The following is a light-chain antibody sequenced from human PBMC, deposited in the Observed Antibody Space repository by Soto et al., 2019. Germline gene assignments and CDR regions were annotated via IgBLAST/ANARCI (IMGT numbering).Light chain of an antibody. V-gene: IGKV3-20*01. CDR1: QSVSSSY. CDR3: KQYPT. J-gene: IGKJ3*01. Sequence: EIVLTQSPGTLSLSPGERATLSCRASQSVSSSYLAWYQQNPGQAPRLLIYGASSRATGIPDRFSGSGSRPDYTRTISRVGREEFVEYFCKQYPTFG. CDR2: GAS.